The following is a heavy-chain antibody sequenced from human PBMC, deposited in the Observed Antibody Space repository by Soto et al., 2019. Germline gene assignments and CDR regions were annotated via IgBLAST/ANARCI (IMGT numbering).Heavy chain of an antibody. D-gene: IGHD1-7*01. CDR3: AKEKLELQSRGWFDP. V-gene: IGHV3-48*01. CDR1: GFTFSSYS. J-gene: IGHJ5*02. Sequence: GGSLRLSCAASGFTFSSYSMNWVRQAPGKGLEWVSYISSSSSTIYYADSVKGRFTISRDNAKNSLYLQMNSLRAEDTAVYYCAKEKLELQSRGWFDPWGQGTLVTVSS. CDR2: ISSSSSTI.